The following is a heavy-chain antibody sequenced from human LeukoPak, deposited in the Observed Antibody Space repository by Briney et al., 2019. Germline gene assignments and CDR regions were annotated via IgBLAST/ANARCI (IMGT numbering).Heavy chain of an antibody. CDR2: IGDTDADR. V-gene: IGHV3-23*01. J-gene: IGHJ4*02. D-gene: IGHD1-1*01. Sequence: GGSLRLPCAASGFTFKNYAMSWVRQAPGKGLEWVSAIGDTDADRKYADSVKGRFTISRDNSRNTLYLHLNSLRVEDTAIYYCGRDWKLDYWGQGTLVTVSS. CDR1: GFTFKNYA. CDR3: GRDWKLDY.